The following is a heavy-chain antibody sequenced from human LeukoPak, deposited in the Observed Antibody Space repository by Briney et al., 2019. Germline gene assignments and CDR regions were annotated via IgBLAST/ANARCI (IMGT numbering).Heavy chain of an antibody. J-gene: IGHJ4*02. Sequence: SVKVSCKASGYTFTGYYIHWVRQAPGQGLEWMGGIIPIFGTANYAQKFQGRVTITADESTSTAYMELSSLRSEDTAVYYCARAHDYMSHYYFDYWGQGTLVTVSS. V-gene: IGHV1-69*13. CDR3: ARAHDYMSHYYFDY. CDR1: GYTFTGYY. CDR2: IIPIFGTA. D-gene: IGHD4-11*01.